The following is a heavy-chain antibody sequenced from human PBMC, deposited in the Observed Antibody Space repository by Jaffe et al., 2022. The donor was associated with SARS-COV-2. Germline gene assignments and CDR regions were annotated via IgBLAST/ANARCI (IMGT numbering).Heavy chain of an antibody. CDR1: GFTFDDYA. Sequence: EVQLVESGGGLVQPGRSLRLSCAASGFTFDDYAMHWVRQAPGKGLEWVSGISWNSGSIGYADSVKGRFTISRDNAKNSLYLQMNSLRAEDTALYYCAKSDHDYGDYDLSLNHYYGMDVWGQGTTVTVSS. D-gene: IGHD4-17*01. CDR3: AKSDHDYGDYDLSLNHYYGMDV. J-gene: IGHJ6*02. V-gene: IGHV3-9*01. CDR2: ISWNSGSI.